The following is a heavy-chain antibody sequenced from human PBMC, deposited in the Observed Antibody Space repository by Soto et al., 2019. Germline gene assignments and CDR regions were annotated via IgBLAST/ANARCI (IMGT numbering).Heavy chain of an antibody. V-gene: IGHV1-69*12. D-gene: IGHD3-22*01. J-gene: IGHJ6*02. CDR2: IVPIFGA. CDR3: ERGGSEYEGSGYYKGHD. Sequence: QVQLVQSGAEVKKPGSSVKVSCKSSGGTFSNYGFSWVRQAPGQGLECMGVIVPIFGAEHPQKFQGRVTITADESXNXXVMEQRGLRSEDTAVYCCERGGSEYEGSGYYKGHDWGQGTTVTVSS. CDR1: GGTFSNYG.